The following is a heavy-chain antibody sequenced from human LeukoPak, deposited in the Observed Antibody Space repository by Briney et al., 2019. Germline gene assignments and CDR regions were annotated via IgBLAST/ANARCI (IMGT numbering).Heavy chain of an antibody. CDR3: ARGKGYSSVWYFDY. J-gene: IGHJ4*02. CDR1: GGSISGYY. D-gene: IGHD6-19*01. Sequence: SETLSLTCTVSGGSISGYYWSWIRQPAGKGLEWIGRIVTSGSTNYNPSLKSRVTMSVDTSKSQFSLKLSSVIAADTAVYYCARGKGYSSVWYFDYWGQGTLVTVSS. V-gene: IGHV4-4*07. CDR2: IVTSGST.